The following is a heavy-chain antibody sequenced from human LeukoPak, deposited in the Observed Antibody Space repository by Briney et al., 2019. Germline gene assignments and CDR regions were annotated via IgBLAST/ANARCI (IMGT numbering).Heavy chain of an antibody. CDR3: ARDSMIRGVIIPPIDY. CDR2: IKQDGSEK. D-gene: IGHD3-10*01. CDR1: GFTFSSYW. J-gene: IGHJ4*02. V-gene: IGHV3-7*01. Sequence: GGSLRLSCAASGFTFSSYWMSSVRQAPGKGLEWVANIKQDGSEKYYVDSVKGRFTISRDNAKNSLYLQMNSLRAEDTAVYYCARDSMIRGVIIPPIDYWGQGTLVTVSS.